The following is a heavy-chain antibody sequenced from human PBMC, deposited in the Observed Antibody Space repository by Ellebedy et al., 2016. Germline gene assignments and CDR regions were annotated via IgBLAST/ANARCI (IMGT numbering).Heavy chain of an antibody. V-gene: IGHV1-18*01. D-gene: IGHD4-17*01. J-gene: IGHJ2*01. CDR1: GFIFTSYG. CDR3: ASWPETHDYGDYADSWYFDL. Sequence: ASVKVSCKTSGFIFTSYGISWVRQAPGQGLEWMGWISAYNGDTNYAQKLQGRVTMTTDTSTSTASMELPTLRSDDTAVYYCASWPETHDYGDYADSWYFDLWGRGTLVTVSS. CDR2: ISAYNGDT.